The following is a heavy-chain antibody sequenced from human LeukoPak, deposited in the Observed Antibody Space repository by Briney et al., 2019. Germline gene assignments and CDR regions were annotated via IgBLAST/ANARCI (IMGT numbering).Heavy chain of an antibody. CDR1: GFTFSSYA. CDR3: AKALPDYCDSSGYPSYYFDY. V-gene: IGHV3-23*01. Sequence: GGSLRLSCAASGFTFSSYAMSWVRQAPGKGLEWVSAISGSGGSTYYADSVKGRFTISRDNSKNTLYLQMNSLRAEDTAVYYCAKALPDYCDSSGYPSYYFDYWGQGTLVTVSS. CDR2: ISGSGGST. J-gene: IGHJ4*02. D-gene: IGHD3-22*01.